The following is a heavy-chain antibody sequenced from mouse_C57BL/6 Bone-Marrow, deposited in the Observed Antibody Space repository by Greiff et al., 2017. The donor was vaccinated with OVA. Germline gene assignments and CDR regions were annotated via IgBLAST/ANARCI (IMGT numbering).Heavy chain of an antibody. CDR3: AIITTVDY. CDR2: IYPGDGDT. CDR1: GYAFSSSW. J-gene: IGHJ2*01. D-gene: IGHD1-1*01. V-gene: IGHV1-82*01. Sequence: VKLMESGPELVKPGASVKISCKASGYAFSSSWMNWVKQRPGKGLEWIGRIYPGDGDTNYNGKFKGKATLTADKSSSTAYMQLSSLTSEDSAVYFCAIITTVDYWGQGTTLTVSS.